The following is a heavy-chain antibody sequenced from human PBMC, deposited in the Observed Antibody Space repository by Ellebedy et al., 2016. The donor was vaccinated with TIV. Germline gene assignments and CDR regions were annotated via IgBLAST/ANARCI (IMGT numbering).Heavy chain of an antibody. V-gene: IGHV3-21*04. CDR1: GFTFSSYS. J-gene: IGHJ5*02. CDR2: ISSSSSYI. CDR3: ARDRGSGWHGGNWFDP. Sequence: GESLKISCAASGFTFSSYSMNWVRQAPGKGLEWVSSISSSSSYIYYADSVKGRFTISRDNAKNSLYLQMNSLRAEDTAVYYCARDRGSGWHGGNWFDPWGQGTLVTVSS. D-gene: IGHD6-19*01.